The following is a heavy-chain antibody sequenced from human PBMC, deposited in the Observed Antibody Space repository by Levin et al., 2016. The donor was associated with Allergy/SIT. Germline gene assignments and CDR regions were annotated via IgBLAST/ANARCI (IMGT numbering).Heavy chain of an antibody. D-gene: IGHD3-3*01. Sequence: WIRQPPGKGLEWVAFIRYDGSNKYYADSVKGRFTISRDNSKNTLYLQMNSLRAEDTAVCYCAKDRGPYDFWSGYCAHWGQGTLVTVSS. V-gene: IGHV3-30*02. CDR2: IRYDGSNK. CDR3: AKDRGPYDFWSGYCAH. J-gene: IGHJ4*02.